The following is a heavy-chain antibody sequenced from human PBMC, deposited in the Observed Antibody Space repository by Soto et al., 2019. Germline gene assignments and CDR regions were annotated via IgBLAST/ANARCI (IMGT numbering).Heavy chain of an antibody. CDR1: GFTFSSYA. D-gene: IGHD3-10*01. V-gene: IGHV3-30-3*01. CDR3: ARDRAINPYYGSGTLLDY. J-gene: IGHJ4*02. Sequence: QVQLVESGGGVVQPGRSLRLSCAASGFTFSSYAMHWVRQAPGKGLEWVAVISYDGSNKYYADSVKGRFTISRDNSKNKLYVQMNSLTAEDTAVYYCARDRAINPYYGSGTLLDYCGQGTLVTVSS. CDR2: ISYDGSNK.